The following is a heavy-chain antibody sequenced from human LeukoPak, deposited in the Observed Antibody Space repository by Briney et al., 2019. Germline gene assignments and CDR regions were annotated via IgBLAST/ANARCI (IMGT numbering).Heavy chain of an antibody. CDR2: ISSSSSYI. D-gene: IGHD3-22*01. Sequence: GGSLRLSCAASGFTFSSYSMNWVRQAPGKGLGWVSSISSSSSYIYYADSVKGRFTISRDNAKNSLYLQMNSLRAEDTAVYYCASEKSRRITMIVPRAFDIWGQGTMVTVSS. CDR3: ASEKSRRITMIVPRAFDI. V-gene: IGHV3-21*01. J-gene: IGHJ3*02. CDR1: GFTFSSYS.